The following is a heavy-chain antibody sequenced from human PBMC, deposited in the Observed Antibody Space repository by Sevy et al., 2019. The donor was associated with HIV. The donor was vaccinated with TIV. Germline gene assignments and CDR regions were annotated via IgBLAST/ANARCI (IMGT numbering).Heavy chain of an antibody. CDR3: ARERGRYDFWSGYYDYYYYGMDV. J-gene: IGHJ6*02. CDR1: GYTFTSYG. Sequence: ASVKVSCKASGYTFTSYGISWVRQAPGQGLEWMGWISAYNGNTNYAQTLQGRVTMTTDTSTSTAYMELRSLRSDDTAVYYCARERGRYDFWSGYYDYYYYGMDVWGQGTTVTVSS. D-gene: IGHD3-3*01. V-gene: IGHV1-18*01. CDR2: ISAYNGNT.